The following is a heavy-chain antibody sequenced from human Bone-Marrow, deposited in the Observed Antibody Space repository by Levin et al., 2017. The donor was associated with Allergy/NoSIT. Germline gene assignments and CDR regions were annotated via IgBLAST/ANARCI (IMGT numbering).Heavy chain of an antibody. D-gene: IGHD3-10*01. CDR1: GFTFTDYN. V-gene: IGHV3-48*01. Sequence: GGSLRLSCAASGFTFTDYNMNWVRQAPGKGLEWISYISSSGSTIKYADSVRGRFTISRDDVKSSLDLQMNSLRAEDTAVYYCARNFFTLVRGVIPFFDHWGQGTLVTVSS. CDR3: ARNFFTLVRGVIPFFDH. CDR2: ISSSGSTI. J-gene: IGHJ4*02.